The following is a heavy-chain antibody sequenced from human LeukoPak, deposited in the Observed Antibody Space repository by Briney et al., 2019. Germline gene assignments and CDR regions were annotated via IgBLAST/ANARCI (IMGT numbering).Heavy chain of an antibody. J-gene: IGHJ4*02. CDR2: IYYSGST. CDR3: ARVGYSYGYRALDY. Sequence: SETLSLTCTVSGGSISSYYWSWIRQPPGKGLEWIGYIYYSGSTNYDPSLKSRVTISVDTSKNQFSLKLSSVTAADTAEYYCARVGYSYGYRALDYWGQGTLVTVSS. CDR1: GGSISSYY. V-gene: IGHV4-59*01. D-gene: IGHD5-18*01.